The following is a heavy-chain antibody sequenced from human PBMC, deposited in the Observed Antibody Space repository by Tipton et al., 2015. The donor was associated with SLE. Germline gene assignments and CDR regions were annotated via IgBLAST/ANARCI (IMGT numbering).Heavy chain of an antibody. Sequence: QLVQSGAEVKKPGESLRISCKGSGYSFTSYWISWVRQMPGKGLEWMGRIDPSDSYTNYSPSFQGHVTISADKSISTAFLQWSSLKASDTAMYYRARLGGFGESSVDYYYYMDVWSKGTTVTVSS. CDR1: GYSFTSYW. D-gene: IGHD3-10*01. V-gene: IGHV5-10-1*01. J-gene: IGHJ6*03. CDR3: ARLGGFGESSVDYYYYMDV. CDR2: IDPSDSYT.